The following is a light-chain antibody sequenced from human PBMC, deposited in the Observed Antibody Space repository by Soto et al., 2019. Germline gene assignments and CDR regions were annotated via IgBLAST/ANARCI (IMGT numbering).Light chain of an antibody. Sequence: QSALTQPASVSGSPGRSITISCTGTSSDVGAFNYVSWYLQYPGKAPKLMIYEVGNRPSGVSNRFSGSKSGNTASLTISGLQAEDEADYYCCSYASGSIYVFGTGTQLTVL. J-gene: IGLJ1*01. CDR1: SSDVGAFNY. V-gene: IGLV2-14*01. CDR3: CSYASGSIYV. CDR2: EVG.